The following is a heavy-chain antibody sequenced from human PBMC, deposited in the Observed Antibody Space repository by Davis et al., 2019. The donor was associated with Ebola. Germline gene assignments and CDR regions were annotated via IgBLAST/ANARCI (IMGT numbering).Heavy chain of an antibody. CDR1: GFTFSNAW. D-gene: IGHD5-12*01. V-gene: IGHV3-15*01. J-gene: IGHJ6*02. CDR3: TRYTENGMDV. Sequence: GESLKISCAASGFTFSNAWMSWVRQAPGKGLEWVGRIKSKTDGGTTDYAAPVKGRFTISRDDSKNTLYIQMNSLKTEDTAVYYCTRYTENGMDVWGQGTTVTVSS. CDR2: IKSKTDGGTT.